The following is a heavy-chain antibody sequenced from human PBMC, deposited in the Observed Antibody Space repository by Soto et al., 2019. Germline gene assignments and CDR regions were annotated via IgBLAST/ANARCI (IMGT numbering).Heavy chain of an antibody. D-gene: IGHD5-18*01. J-gene: IGHJ6*02. CDR2: IIPIFGTA. Sequence: QVQLVQSGAEVKKPGSSVKVSCMASGGTFSSYAISWVRQAPGQGLEWMGGIIPIFGTANYAQKFQGRVTITADESTSTAYMELSSLRSEDTAVYYCARDEDTAMNSYYYYGMDVWGQGTTVTVSS. CDR1: GGTFSSYA. CDR3: ARDEDTAMNSYYYYGMDV. V-gene: IGHV1-69*01.